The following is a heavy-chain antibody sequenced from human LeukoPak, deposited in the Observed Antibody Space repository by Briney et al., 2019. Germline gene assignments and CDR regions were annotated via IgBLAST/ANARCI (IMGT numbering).Heavy chain of an antibody. CDR1: GFTFSNYA. V-gene: IGHV3-23*01. D-gene: IGHD2-15*01. Sequence: GGSLRLSCAASGFTFSNYAMSWVRQAPGRGLEGVSAISGSGESTYYADPVKVRFTISRDNSKNTLHLQMNSLRAEDTAVYHCARQLGYCSDGSCYFDYWGQGTLVTVSS. CDR2: ISGSGEST. J-gene: IGHJ4*02. CDR3: ARQLGYCSDGSCYFDY.